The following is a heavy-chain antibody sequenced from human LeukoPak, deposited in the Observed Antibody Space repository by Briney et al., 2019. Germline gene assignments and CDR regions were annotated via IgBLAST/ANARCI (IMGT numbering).Heavy chain of an antibody. Sequence: PSQTLSLTCTVSGGSISSYYWSWIRQPPGKGLEWIGYIYYSGSTNYNPSLKSRVTISVDTSKNQFSLKLSSVTAADTAVYYCARATFYYFDYWGQGTLVTVSS. CDR2: IYYSGST. J-gene: IGHJ4*02. CDR3: ARATFYYFDY. V-gene: IGHV4-59*01. D-gene: IGHD2-21*01. CDR1: GGSISSYY.